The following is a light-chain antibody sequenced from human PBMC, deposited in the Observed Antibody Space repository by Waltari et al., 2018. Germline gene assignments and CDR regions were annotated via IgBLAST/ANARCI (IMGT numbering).Light chain of an antibody. CDR2: KDT. Sequence: SSELTQPPSVSVSPGQTARITCSGDALPNQYAYWYQQKPGQAPPLVMHKDTERPPGIPERFSGSNSGTTVTLTIRGVQPEDEADYYRQSTDSIGTYFFGNGTRVSVL. CDR3: QSTDSIGTYF. V-gene: IGLV3-25*03. CDR1: ALPNQY. J-gene: IGLJ1*01.